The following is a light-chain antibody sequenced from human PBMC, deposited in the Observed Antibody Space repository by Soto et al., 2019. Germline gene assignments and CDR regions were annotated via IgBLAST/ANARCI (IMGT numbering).Light chain of an antibody. CDR2: KAS. CDR1: PSIDSW. CDR3: QQYGSYSPWT. Sequence: DIQMTQSPTTLSASVGDRVTITCRASPSIDSWLAWYPQKPGKAPKLLIYKASTLESGVPSRFSGSGSGTEFILTISSLQPDYLASDYCQQYGSYSPWTCGQGTKVEIK. V-gene: IGKV1-5*03. J-gene: IGKJ1*01.